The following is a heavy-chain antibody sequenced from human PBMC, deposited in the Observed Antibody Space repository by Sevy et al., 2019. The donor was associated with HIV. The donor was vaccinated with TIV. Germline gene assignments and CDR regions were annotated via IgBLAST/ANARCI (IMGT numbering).Heavy chain of an antibody. D-gene: IGHD3-22*01. CDR3: AKNRRWGDSGTYYYDFDY. CDR2: IWYDGSHK. Sequence: GGSLRLSCAASGFTFSGYGMHWDRQAPGKGLEWVTVIWYDGSHKYYVDSVKGRFTISRDNSKNTLYLQMNSLRAEDTAVYYCAKNRRWGDSGTYYYDFDYWGQRTLVTVSS. V-gene: IGHV3-33*06. J-gene: IGHJ4*02. CDR1: GFTFSGYG.